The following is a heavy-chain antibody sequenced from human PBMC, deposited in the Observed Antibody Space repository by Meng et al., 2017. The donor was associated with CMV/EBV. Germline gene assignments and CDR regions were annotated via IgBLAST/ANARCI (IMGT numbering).Heavy chain of an antibody. Sequence: SSVKVSCKASGCTFSSYAIRWVRQAPGQGLEWMGGIIPIFGTANYAQKFQGRVTITTDESTSTAYMELSSLRSEDTAVYYCARGYCSSTSCYNAFDIWGQGTMVTVSS. J-gene: IGHJ3*02. CDR1: GCTFSSYA. V-gene: IGHV1-69*05. CDR2: IIPIFGTA. CDR3: ARGYCSSTSCYNAFDI. D-gene: IGHD2-2*02.